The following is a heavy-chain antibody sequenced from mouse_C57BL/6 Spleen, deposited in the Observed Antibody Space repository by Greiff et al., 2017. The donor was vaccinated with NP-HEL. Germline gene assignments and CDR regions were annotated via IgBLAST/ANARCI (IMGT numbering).Heavy chain of an antibody. V-gene: IGHV5-16*01. CDR3: ARGDSSGYVRFAY. Sequence: EVKLMESEGGLVQPGSSMKLSCTASGFTFSDYYMAWVRQVPEKGLEWVATINYDGSSTYYLDSLKSRFIISRDNAKNILYLQMSSLKSEDTATYYCARGDSSGYVRFAYWGQGTLVTVSA. D-gene: IGHD3-2*02. CDR2: INYDGSST. J-gene: IGHJ3*01. CDR1: GFTFSDYY.